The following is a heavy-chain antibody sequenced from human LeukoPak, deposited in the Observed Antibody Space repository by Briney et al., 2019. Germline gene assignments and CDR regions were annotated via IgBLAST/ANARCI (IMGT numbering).Heavy chain of an antibody. J-gene: IGHJ5*02. D-gene: IGHD7-27*01. CDR2: IYADGTT. CDR3: ARDRAEAQNWVALDP. CDR1: GFTVSNDH. Sequence: GGSLRLSCAASGFTVSNDHMAWVRQDPGKGLEWDSLIYADGTTFYTDSVKGRFTMSRDNFKNTLYLQMNSLRPEDTALYYCARDRAEAQNWVALDPWGQGTLVTVSS. V-gene: IGHV3-66*02.